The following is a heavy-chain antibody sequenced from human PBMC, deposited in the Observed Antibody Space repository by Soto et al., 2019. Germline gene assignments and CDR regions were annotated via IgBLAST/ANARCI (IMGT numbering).Heavy chain of an antibody. Sequence: QVQLAQSGAEVKKPGASVKVSCKASGYTFTNYEINWVRQATGQGLEWMGWMNPGSGNTGYAHKFQGRVTMTRNISISTAYMELSRLGSDDKAIYYCARMAASGSLNWFDPWGQGTLVTVSS. CDR3: ARMAASGSLNWFDP. J-gene: IGHJ5*02. CDR1: GYTFTNYE. V-gene: IGHV1-8*01. D-gene: IGHD3-10*01. CDR2: MNPGSGNT.